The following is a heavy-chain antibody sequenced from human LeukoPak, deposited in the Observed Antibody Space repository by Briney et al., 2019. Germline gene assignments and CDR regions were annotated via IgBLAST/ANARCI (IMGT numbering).Heavy chain of an antibody. CDR1: GYTFTGYY. CDR3: ATQRGSYLWGTDFDY. CDR2: INPNSGDT. Sequence: ATVNVSCKASGYTFTGYYMHWVRQAPGQGLEWMGWINPNSGDTKYAQKFQGRVTMTRDTSISTAYMELSRLRSDDTAVYYCATQRGSYLWGTDFDYWGQGTLVTVSS. J-gene: IGHJ4*02. D-gene: IGHD3-16*01. V-gene: IGHV1-2*02.